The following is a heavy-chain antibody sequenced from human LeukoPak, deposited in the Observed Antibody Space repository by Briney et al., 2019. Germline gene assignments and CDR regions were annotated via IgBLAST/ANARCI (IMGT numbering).Heavy chain of an antibody. J-gene: IGHJ4*02. V-gene: IGHV4-31*03. Sequence: PSETLSLTCTVSGGSISSGGYYWSWIRQHPGKGLEWIGYIYYSGSTYYNPSLKSRVTISVDTSKNQFSLKLSSVTAADTAVYYCARTTIPGIADYWGQGTLVTVSS. CDR3: ARTTIPGIADY. CDR1: GGSISSGGYY. D-gene: IGHD6-13*01. CDR2: IYYSGST.